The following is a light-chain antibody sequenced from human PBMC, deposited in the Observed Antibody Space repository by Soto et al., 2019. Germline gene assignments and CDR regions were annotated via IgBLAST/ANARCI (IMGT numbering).Light chain of an antibody. CDR3: QQYNNWPSIT. V-gene: IGKV3-11*01. Sequence: EIVLAQSPATLSLSPGERATLSCRASQSVSIYLAWYQQKPGQAPRLLIYDASNRATGIPARFSGSGSGTDFTLTISSLEPEDFAVYSCQQYNNWPSITFGPGTKVDIK. CDR1: QSVSIY. CDR2: DAS. J-gene: IGKJ3*01.